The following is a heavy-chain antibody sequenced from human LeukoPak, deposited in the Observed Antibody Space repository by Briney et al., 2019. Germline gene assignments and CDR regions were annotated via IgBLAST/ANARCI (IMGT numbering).Heavy chain of an antibody. J-gene: IGHJ4*02. CDR2: ISAYNGNT. Sequence: ASVKVSCKASGYTFTSYGISWVRQAPGQGLEWMGWISAYNGNTNYAQKLQGRVTMTTDTSTSTAHMELRSLRSDDTAVYYCAREPWNDAIDYWGQGTLVTVSS. V-gene: IGHV1-18*01. CDR3: AREPWNDAIDY. D-gene: IGHD1-1*01. CDR1: GYTFTSYG.